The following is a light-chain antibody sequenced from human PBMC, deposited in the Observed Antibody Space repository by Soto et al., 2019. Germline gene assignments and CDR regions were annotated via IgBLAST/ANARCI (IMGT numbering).Light chain of an antibody. CDR1: QSVSSSD. CDR2: GAS. Sequence: EIVLTQSPGTLSLSPGEIATLSCRASQSVSSSDLVWYQQKPAQAPRLLIYGASTRATGIPDRFSGSGSGTDFTLSISRLEPEDFAVYFCQHYGSSPPYTFGLGTKLEIK. CDR3: QHYGSSPPYT. J-gene: IGKJ2*01. V-gene: IGKV3-20*01.